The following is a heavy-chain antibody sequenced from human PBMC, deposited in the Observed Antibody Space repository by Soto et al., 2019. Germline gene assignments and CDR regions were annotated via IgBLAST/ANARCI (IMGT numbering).Heavy chain of an antibody. CDR2: LNSGGTTA. Sequence: AGSLGLSCAGSGFTFSSYWMHWVRQAPGKGLMWISRLNSGGTTANYAVSVSGRFTISRDNAKNTLYLQLNSLSDEDTAVYYCARGVPGYYAVDVWGQGTTVTVSS. J-gene: IGHJ6*02. CDR3: ARGVPGYYAVDV. V-gene: IGHV3-74*01. CDR1: GFTFSSYW.